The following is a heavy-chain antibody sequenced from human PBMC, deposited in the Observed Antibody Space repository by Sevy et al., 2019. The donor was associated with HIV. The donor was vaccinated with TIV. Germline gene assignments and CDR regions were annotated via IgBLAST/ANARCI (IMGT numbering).Heavy chain of an antibody. J-gene: IGHJ4*02. D-gene: IGHD3-16*01. V-gene: IGHV3-23*01. Sequence: GESLKISCVASGLTFSSYAMNWVRQAPGKGLEWVSVIGISGGSTHYADSVKGRFTISRDNSKNTLYLQMNSLRAEDTAVYYCAKEGGGAGGGSYYFDYWGQRTLVTVSS. CDR2: IGISGGST. CDR1: GLTFSSYA. CDR3: AKEGGGAGGGSYYFDY.